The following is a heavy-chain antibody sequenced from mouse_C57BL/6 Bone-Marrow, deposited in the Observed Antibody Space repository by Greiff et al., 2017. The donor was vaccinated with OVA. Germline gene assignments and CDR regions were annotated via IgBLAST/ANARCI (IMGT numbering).Heavy chain of an antibody. CDR2: IDPSDSYT. J-gene: IGHJ4*01. CDR3: ARSGTTVVAQYYYAMDY. D-gene: IGHD1-1*01. V-gene: IGHV1-69*01. Sequence: VQLQQPGAELVMPGASVKLSCKASGYTFTSYWMPWVKQRPGQGLEWIGEIDPSDSYTNYNQKFKGKSTLTVDKSSSTAYMQLSSLTSEDSAVDYCARSGTTVVAQYYYAMDYWGQGTSVTVSS. CDR1: GYTFTSYW.